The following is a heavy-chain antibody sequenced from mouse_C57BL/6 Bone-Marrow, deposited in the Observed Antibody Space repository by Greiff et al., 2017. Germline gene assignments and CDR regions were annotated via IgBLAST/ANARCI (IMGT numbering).Heavy chain of an antibody. Sequence: EVQLQQSGPELVKPGASVKISCKASGYTFTDYYMNWVKQSHGKSLEWIGDINPNNGGTSYNQKFKGKATLTVDKSSSTAYMELRSLTSEDSAVYYCARRYYGPGYYFDYWGQGTTLTVSS. V-gene: IGHV1-26*01. J-gene: IGHJ2*01. CDR2: INPNNGGT. D-gene: IGHD1-2*01. CDR1: GYTFTDYY. CDR3: ARRYYGPGYYFDY.